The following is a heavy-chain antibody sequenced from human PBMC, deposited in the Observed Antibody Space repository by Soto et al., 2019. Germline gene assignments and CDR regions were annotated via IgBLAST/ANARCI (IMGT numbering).Heavy chain of an antibody. CDR2: INHSGRT. Sequence: SETLSLTCAVYGGSFSGYCWSWIRQPPGKGLEWIGEINHSGRTNYNPSLKSRVTISVDTSKSQFSLKLSSVTAADTAVYYCARGRKYYDFWSGYSHPRYYFNYWGQGTLVTVSS. V-gene: IGHV4-34*01. J-gene: IGHJ4*02. CDR1: GGSFSGYC. D-gene: IGHD3-3*01. CDR3: ARGRKYYDFWSGYSHPRYYFNY.